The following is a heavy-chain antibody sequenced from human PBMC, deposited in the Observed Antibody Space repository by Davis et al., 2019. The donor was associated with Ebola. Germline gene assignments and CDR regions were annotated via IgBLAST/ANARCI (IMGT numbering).Heavy chain of an antibody. CDR2: INPSGGST. CDR1: GGTFSSYA. Sequence: AASVKVSCKASGGTFSSYAISWVRQAPGQGLEWMGIINPSGGSTSYAQKFQGRVTMTRDTSTSTVYMELSSLRAEDTAVYYCARRFIAARFLVVYGMDVWGQGTTVTVSS. CDR3: ARRFIAARFLVVYGMDV. J-gene: IGHJ6*02. D-gene: IGHD6-6*01. V-gene: IGHV1-46*01.